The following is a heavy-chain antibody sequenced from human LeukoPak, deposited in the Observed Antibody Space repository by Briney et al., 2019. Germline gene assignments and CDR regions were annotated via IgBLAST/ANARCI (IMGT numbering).Heavy chain of an antibody. V-gene: IGHV4-39*07. CDR2: IYFTGST. Sequence: SEALSLTCNVSGDSISNSNYYWGWIRQPPGKGLEWIGFIYFTGSTHYNPSLKSRVAISVDTSKNQFSLKVSFVTAADTAVYYCARDPVATPRFLDSWGQGTLVTVSS. J-gene: IGHJ4*02. CDR3: ARDPVATPRFLDS. CDR1: GDSISNSNYY. D-gene: IGHD5-12*01.